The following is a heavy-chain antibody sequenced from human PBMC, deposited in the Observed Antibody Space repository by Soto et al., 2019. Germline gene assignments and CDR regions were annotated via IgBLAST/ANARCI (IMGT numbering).Heavy chain of an antibody. J-gene: IGHJ5*02. CDR2: ISGSGGNT. V-gene: IGHV3-23*01. CDR3: AKSAMVRGGGGFDP. CDR1: RFTFSTYA. Sequence: EVPLLESGGGLVQPGGSLRLSCAASRFTFSTYAMSWVRQAPGKGLEWVSDISGSGGNTYYADSVKGRFTISRDNSKNTLYLQMKGLRAEDTAVYYCAKSAMVRGGGGFDPWGQGTLVTVSS. D-gene: IGHD3-10*01.